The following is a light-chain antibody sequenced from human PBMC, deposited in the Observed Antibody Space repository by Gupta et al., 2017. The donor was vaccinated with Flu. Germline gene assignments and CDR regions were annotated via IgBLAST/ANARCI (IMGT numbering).Light chain of an antibody. J-gene: IGKJ2*01. CDR1: HRFLYSSNKKKH. CDR2: WAS. CDR3: PQHYSLPYI. Sequence: SHRFLYSSNKKKHLTWHQQKAGKPNHLLIYWASTRESGAPDRFTGSGSGAGFTLTISSLQAEDVAVYYCPQHYSLPYIYGQRNKL. V-gene: IGKV4-1*01.